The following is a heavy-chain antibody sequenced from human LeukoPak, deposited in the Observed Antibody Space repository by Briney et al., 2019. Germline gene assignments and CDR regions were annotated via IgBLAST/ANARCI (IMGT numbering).Heavy chain of an antibody. CDR2: IRSKAYGGTT. CDR3: TRVFGSYLDY. Sequence: GRSLRLSCTASGFTFCDYAMSWVRQAPGKGLEWVGFIRSKAYGGTTEYAASVKGRFTISRDDSKSIAYLQMNSLKTEDTAVYYCTRVFGSYLDYWGQGTLVTVSS. V-gene: IGHV3-49*04. J-gene: IGHJ4*02. CDR1: GFTFCDYA. D-gene: IGHD3-16*01.